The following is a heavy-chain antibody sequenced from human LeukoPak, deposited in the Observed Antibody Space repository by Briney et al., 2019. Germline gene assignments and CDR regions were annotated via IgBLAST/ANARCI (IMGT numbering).Heavy chain of an antibody. CDR3: ARDFTYYDILTGYGMDV. CDR2: ISSSSSTI. D-gene: IGHD3-9*01. Sequence: PGGSLRLSCAASGFTFSSYSMNWVRQAPGKGLEWVSHISSSSSTIYYADSVKGRFTISRDNAKNSLYLQMDSLRAEDTAVYYCARDFTYYDILTGYGMDVWGQGTTVTVSS. J-gene: IGHJ6*02. CDR1: GFTFSSYS. V-gene: IGHV3-48*01.